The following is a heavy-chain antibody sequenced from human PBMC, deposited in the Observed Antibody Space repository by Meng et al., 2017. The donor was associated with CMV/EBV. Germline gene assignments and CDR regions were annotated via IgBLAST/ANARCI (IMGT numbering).Heavy chain of an antibody. V-gene: IGHV1-2*02. CDR3: ARDPPVRSYYDFWSGFYLQNYYYGMDV. Sequence: ASVKVSCKASGYTFTGYYMHWVRQAPGQGLEWMGWINPNSGGTNYAQKFQGRVTMTRDTSISTAYMELSRLRSDDTAVYYCARDPPVRSYYDFWSGFYLQNYYYGMDVWGQETTVTVSS. CDR2: INPNSGGT. J-gene: IGHJ6*02. CDR1: GYTFTGYY. D-gene: IGHD3-3*01.